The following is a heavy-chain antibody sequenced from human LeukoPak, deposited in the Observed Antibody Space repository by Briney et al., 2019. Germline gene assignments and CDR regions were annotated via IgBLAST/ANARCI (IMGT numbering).Heavy chain of an antibody. CDR1: GFTFSNAW. CDR2: IKSKTGGGTT. V-gene: IGHV3-15*01. Sequence: GGSLRLSCAASGFTFSNAWMSWVRQAPGKGLEWVGRIKSKTGGGTTDYAAPVKGRFTISRDDSKNTLYLQMNSLKTEDTAVYYCTTEGLYCSSTSCYDLDYWGQGTLVTVSS. J-gene: IGHJ4*02. CDR3: TTEGLYCSSTSCYDLDY. D-gene: IGHD2-2*01.